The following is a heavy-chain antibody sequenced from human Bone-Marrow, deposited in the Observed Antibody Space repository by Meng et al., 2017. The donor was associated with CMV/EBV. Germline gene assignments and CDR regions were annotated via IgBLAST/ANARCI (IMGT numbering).Heavy chain of an antibody. CDR1: GGSISRYY. CDR3: ARGVDFWSGYYMRWFDP. CDR2: IYYSGST. J-gene: IGHJ5*02. V-gene: IGHV4-59*01. D-gene: IGHD3-3*01. Sequence: SGGSISRYYWSWIRQPPGKGLEWIGYIYYSGSTNYNPSLKSRVTISVDTSKNQFSLKLSSVTAADTAVYYCARGVDFWSGYYMRWFDPWGQGTLVTVSS.